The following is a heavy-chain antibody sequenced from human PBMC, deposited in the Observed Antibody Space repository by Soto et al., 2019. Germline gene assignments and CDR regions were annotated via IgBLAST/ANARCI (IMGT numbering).Heavy chain of an antibody. CDR2: IKSKTDGGTT. Sequence: GGSLRLSCAASGFTFSNAWMSWVRQAPGKGLEWVGRIKSKTDGGTTDYAAPVKGRFTISRDDSKNTLYLQMNSLKTEDTAVYYCTTPFMTTVPSENLDAFDIWGQGTMVTVSS. V-gene: IGHV3-15*01. CDR1: GFTFSNAW. J-gene: IGHJ3*02. D-gene: IGHD4-17*01. CDR3: TTPFMTTVPSENLDAFDI.